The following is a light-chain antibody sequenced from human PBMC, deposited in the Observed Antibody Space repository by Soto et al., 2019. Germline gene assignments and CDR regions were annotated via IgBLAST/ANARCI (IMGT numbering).Light chain of an antibody. CDR3: QQYKSFSLT. CDR2: ATS. Sequence: DIQMTQSPSTLPASVGDRVTITCRASQTINSWLAWYQQKPGKAPKLLIYATSNLESGVPSRFSGSGSGTEFSLTISSLQPDDFATYYCQQYKSFSLTFGGGTKVDIK. J-gene: IGKJ4*01. CDR1: QTINSW. V-gene: IGKV1-5*03.